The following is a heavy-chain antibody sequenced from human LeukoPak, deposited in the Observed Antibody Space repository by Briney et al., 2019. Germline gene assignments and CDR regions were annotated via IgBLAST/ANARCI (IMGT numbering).Heavy chain of an antibody. CDR3: AREDYCSSTSCYSHDY. V-gene: IGHV3-30-3*01. CDR1: GFTFSSYA. J-gene: IGHJ4*02. Sequence: GGSLRLSCAASGFTFSSYAMHWVRQAPGKGLEWVAVISYDGSNKYYADSVKGRFTISRDNSKNTLYLQMNSLRAEDTAVYYCAREDYCSSTSCYSHDYWGQGTLVTVSS. D-gene: IGHD2-2*01. CDR2: ISYDGSNK.